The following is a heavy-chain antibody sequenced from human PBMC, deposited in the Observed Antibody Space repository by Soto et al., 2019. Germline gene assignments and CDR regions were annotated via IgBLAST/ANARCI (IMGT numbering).Heavy chain of an antibody. CDR2: INWNSGRI. V-gene: IGHV3-20*04. Sequence: PGGSLRLSCAASGFTFDDYGMSWVRQAPGKGLEWVSGINWNSGRIGYADSVKGRFTISRDNAKNSLYLQMNSLRPEDTALYYCTKARLWGGDGYNSYYYNAMDVWGQGTTVTVSS. J-gene: IGHJ6*02. D-gene: IGHD3-16*01. CDR3: TKARLWGGDGYNSYYYNAMDV. CDR1: GFTFDDYG.